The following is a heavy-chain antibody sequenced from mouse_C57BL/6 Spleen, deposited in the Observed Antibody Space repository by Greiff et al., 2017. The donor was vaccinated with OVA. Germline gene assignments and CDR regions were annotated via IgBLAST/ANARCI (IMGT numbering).Heavy chain of an antibody. D-gene: IGHD2-4*01. J-gene: IGHJ3*01. CDR2: IHPNSGST. V-gene: IGHV1-64*01. CDR3: ARRGYYDYDLAY. CDR1: GYTFTSYW. Sequence: QVQLQQPGAELVKPGASVKLSCKASGYTFTSYWMHWVKQRPGQGLEWIGMIHPNSGSTNYNEKFKSKATLTVDKSSSTAYMQLSSLTSEDSAVYYCARRGYYDYDLAYWGQGTLVTVSA.